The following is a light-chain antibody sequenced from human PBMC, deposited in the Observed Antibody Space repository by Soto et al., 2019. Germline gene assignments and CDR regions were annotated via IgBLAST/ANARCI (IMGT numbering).Light chain of an antibody. Sequence: QTVATQDPSLSVSPVGTVTLTCALRTGAVSTAYDPSWYQQTPGQSPRTLIYFTNTRSSGVPDRVSGSILGNRAALTITGAHADDESDYDCMVYMGSGILVFGGGSKFTVL. CDR1: TGAVSTAYD. V-gene: IGLV8-61*01. CDR3: MVYMGSGILV. J-gene: IGLJ3*02. CDR2: FTN.